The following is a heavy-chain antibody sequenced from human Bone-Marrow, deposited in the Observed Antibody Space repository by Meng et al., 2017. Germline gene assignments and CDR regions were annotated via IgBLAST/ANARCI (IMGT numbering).Heavy chain of an antibody. Sequence: QGTLQESGPGLVKPSGPRSLTCGVSGASVSSGYWWTWVRQPPGKGLEWIGEFHHSGTTNYNPSLRSRVTISVDTSKNQFSLRLTSVTAADTAVYYCAASPGWWRIDSWGQGTLVTVSS. CDR1: GASVSSGYW. D-gene: IGHD6-19*01. CDR3: AASPGWWRIDS. V-gene: IGHV4-4*02. CDR2: FHHSGTT. J-gene: IGHJ4*02.